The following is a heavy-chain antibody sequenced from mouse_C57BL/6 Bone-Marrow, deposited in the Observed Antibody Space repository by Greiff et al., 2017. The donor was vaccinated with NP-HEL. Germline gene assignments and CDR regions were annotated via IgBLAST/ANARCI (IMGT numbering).Heavy chain of an antibody. CDR2: IYPGDGDT. Sequence: QVQLQQSGPELVKPGASVKISCKASGYAFSSSWMNWVKQRPGKGLEWIGRIYPGDGDTNYNGKFKGKATLTADKSSSTAYMQLSSLTSEDSAVYFCARWRARAYWGQGTLVTVSA. J-gene: IGHJ3*01. D-gene: IGHD3-1*01. CDR1: GYAFSSSW. V-gene: IGHV1-82*01. CDR3: ARWRARAY.